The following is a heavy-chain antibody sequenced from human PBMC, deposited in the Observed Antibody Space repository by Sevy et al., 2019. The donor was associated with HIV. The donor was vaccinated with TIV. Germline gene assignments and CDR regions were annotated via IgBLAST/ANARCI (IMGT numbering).Heavy chain of an antibody. CDR1: GFDFSIYS. D-gene: IGHD2-8*01. CDR2: LSFGCGKI. CDR3: ARVGCTKPHDN. J-gene: IGHJ4*02. Sequence: GGSLRLSCAASGFDFSIYSMSWVRQAPGKGLEWVSTLSFGCGKINYADSVKGRFTISRNKSKSSVYLEMNNMRVEDTAVYYCARVGCTKPHDNWGQGTLVTVSS. V-gene: IGHV3-23*01.